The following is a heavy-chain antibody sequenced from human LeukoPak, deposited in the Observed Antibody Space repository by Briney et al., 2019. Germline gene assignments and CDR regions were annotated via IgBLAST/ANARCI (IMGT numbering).Heavy chain of an antibody. Sequence: SETLSLTCTVSGGSISSGSYYWSWIRQPAGKGLEWIGRIYTSGSTNYNPPLKSRVTISLDTSKSLFSLKLSSVTAADTAVYYCARRWELLRNAFDYWGQGTLVTVSS. J-gene: IGHJ4*02. CDR1: GGSISSGSYY. CDR3: ARRWELLRNAFDY. D-gene: IGHD1-26*01. V-gene: IGHV4-61*02. CDR2: IYTSGST.